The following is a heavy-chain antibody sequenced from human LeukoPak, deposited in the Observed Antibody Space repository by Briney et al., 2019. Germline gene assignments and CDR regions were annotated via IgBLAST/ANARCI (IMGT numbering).Heavy chain of an antibody. V-gene: IGHV3-73*01. CDR3: TTVGLHSFYDFWHY. D-gene: IGHD3-3*01. Sequence: GGSLKLSCAASGFTFSGSAMHWVRQASGKGLEWVGRIRSEANSYTTVYAASVEGRFTISRDDSKNTAYLQMNSLETDDTAVYYCTTVGLHSFYDFWHYWGQGTLVTVSS. CDR1: GFTFSGSA. J-gene: IGHJ4*02. CDR2: IRSEANSYTT.